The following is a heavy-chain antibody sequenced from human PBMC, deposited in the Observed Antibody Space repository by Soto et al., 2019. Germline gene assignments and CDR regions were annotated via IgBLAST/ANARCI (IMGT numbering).Heavy chain of an antibody. J-gene: IGHJ4*02. D-gene: IGHD5-12*01. V-gene: IGHV3-21*01. Sequence: EVQLVESGGGLVKLGGSLGLSCAASGFFLGSFTMNWVRQAPGKGLEWVSSISASSTYIYYADSLKGRFTISRDNAYNSLYLQMNSLRAEDTAVYYCARGWLRDPWMYWGQGTLVTVSS. CDR2: ISASSTYI. CDR3: ARGWLRDPWMY. CDR1: GFFLGSFT.